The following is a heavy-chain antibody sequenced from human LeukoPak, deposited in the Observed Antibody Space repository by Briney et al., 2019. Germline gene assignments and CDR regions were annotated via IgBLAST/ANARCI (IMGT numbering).Heavy chain of an antibody. CDR1: LYTFTSYG. V-gene: IGHV1-18*01. Sequence: ASVNVSCKASLYTFTSYGISWVRQAPRQELEWMGWISAYNGNTNYAQKLQGRVTMTTDTSTSTVYMELRSLRSDDTAVYYCARDGGSAWFGEFYYYYYGMDVWGQGTTVTVSS. CDR2: ISAYNGNT. J-gene: IGHJ6*02. CDR3: ARDGGSAWFGEFYYYYYGMDV. D-gene: IGHD3-10*01.